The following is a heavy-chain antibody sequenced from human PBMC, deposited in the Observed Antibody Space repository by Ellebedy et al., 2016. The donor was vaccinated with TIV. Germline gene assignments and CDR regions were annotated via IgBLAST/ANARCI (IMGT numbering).Heavy chain of an antibody. J-gene: IGHJ6*02. CDR1: GFTFSSYA. CDR2: ISYDGSNK. Sequence: GGSLRLXXAASGFTFSSYAMHWVRQAPGKGLEWVAVISYDGSNKYYADSVKGRFTISRDNSKNTLYLQMNSLRAEDTAVYYCARGIYVYDSRVPYGMDVWGQGTTVTVSS. CDR3: ARGIYVYDSRVPYGMDV. D-gene: IGHD3-22*01. V-gene: IGHV3-30-3*01.